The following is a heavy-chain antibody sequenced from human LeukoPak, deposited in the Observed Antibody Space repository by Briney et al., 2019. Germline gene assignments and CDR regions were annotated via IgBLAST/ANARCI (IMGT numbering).Heavy chain of an antibody. Sequence: PSETLSLTCTVSGGSISSYYWSWIRQPPGKGLEWIGYIYYSGSTNYNPSLKSRVAISVDTSKNQFSLKLSSVTAADTAVYYCARSVGYCSGGSCYSDNWFDPWGQETLVTVSS. CDR3: ARSVGYCSGGSCYSDNWFDP. D-gene: IGHD2-15*01. CDR2: IYYSGST. CDR1: GGSISSYY. V-gene: IGHV4-59*01. J-gene: IGHJ5*02.